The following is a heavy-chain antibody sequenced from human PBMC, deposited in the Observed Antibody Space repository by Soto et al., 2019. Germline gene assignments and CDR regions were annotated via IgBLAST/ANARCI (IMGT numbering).Heavy chain of an antibody. CDR3: AKQMRRPIPYFGWVSAPTS. J-gene: IGHJ5*02. CDR2: ISHSGDT. Sequence: SETLSLTCTVSGDSITSPDFYWGWVRRPPGQGLEWIGTISHSGDTFYNPPLKGRLTMSLDTSKNPFSMRLTSVTAAEGAVYFFAKQMRRPIPYFGWVSAPTSWGQGTQVTVYS. CDR1: GDSITSPDFY. V-gene: IGHV4-39*01. D-gene: IGHD3-9*01.